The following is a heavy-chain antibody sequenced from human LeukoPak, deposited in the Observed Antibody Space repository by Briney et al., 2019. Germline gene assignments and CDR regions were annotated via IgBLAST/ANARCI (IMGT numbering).Heavy chain of an antibody. D-gene: IGHD3-10*01. CDR2: MNPNSGNT. J-gene: IGHJ4*02. V-gene: IGHV1-8*03. CDR1: GYTFTSYD. CDR3: AREMYYYGSGIPLALDY. Sequence: ASVKVSCKASGYTFTSYDINWVRQATGQGLEWMGWMNPNSGNTGYAQKFQGRVTITRNTSISTAYMELSSLRSEDTAVYYCAREMYYYGSGIPLALDYWGQGTLVTVSS.